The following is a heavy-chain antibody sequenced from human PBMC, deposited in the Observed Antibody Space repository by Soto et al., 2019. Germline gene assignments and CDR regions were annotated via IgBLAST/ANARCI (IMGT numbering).Heavy chain of an antibody. CDR3: ARGRLVPAVNFDF. D-gene: IGHD2-2*01. CDR1: CGSISSGGYF. Sequence: SATLSLTCAVSCGSISSGGYFVSWLLQPPGKGLEWIGYIYHSGSTYYNPSLKSRVTISVDRSKNQFSLKLSSVTAADTAVYYCARGRLVPAVNFDFWGRGTLVTVSS. CDR2: IYHSGST. V-gene: IGHV4-30-2*01. J-gene: IGHJ4*02.